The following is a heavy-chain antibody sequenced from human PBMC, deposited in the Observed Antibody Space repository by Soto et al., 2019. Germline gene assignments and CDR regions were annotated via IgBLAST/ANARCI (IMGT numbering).Heavy chain of an antibody. J-gene: IGHJ4*02. D-gene: IGHD4-17*01. V-gene: IGHV3-30-3*01. CDR2: ISYDGSNK. Sequence: QVQLVESGGGVVQPGRSLRLSCAASGFTFSSYAMHWVRQAPGKGLEWVAVISYDGSNKYYADSVKGRFTISRDNSKNRLYLQMNSLTAEDTAVYYFARELAYGDYVDYWGQGTLVTVSS. CDR1: GFTFSSYA. CDR3: ARELAYGDYVDY.